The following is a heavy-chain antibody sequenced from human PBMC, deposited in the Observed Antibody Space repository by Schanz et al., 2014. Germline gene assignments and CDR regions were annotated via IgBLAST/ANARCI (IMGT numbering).Heavy chain of an antibody. D-gene: IGHD2-2*01. J-gene: IGHJ4*02. Sequence: EVQLLDSGGGLVQPGGSLRLSCAASGFTFSTYAMSWVRQAPGKGLEWVSAISGSGGSTYYADSVKGRFTISRDNSKNTLYLHMNTLRSEDTAVYYCAKDSTHIDIVLVPTAIDYCVQGTLVTVSS. CDR1: GFTFSTYA. V-gene: IGHV3-23*01. CDR3: AKDSTHIDIVLVPTAIDY. CDR2: ISGSGGST.